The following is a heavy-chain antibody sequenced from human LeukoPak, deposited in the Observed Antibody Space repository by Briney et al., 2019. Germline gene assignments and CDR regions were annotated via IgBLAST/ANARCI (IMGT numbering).Heavy chain of an antibody. D-gene: IGHD3-22*01. CDR2: IYYSGST. J-gene: IGHJ3*02. CDR1: GGSISSYY. Sequence: SETLSLTCTVSGGSISSYYWSWIRQPPGKGLEWIGYIYYSGSTNYNPSLKSRVTISVDTSKNQFSLKLTSVTAADTAVYYCARPSTYYYDSSGHGAFDIWGQGTMVTVSS. CDR3: ARPSTYYYDSSGHGAFDI. V-gene: IGHV4-59*08.